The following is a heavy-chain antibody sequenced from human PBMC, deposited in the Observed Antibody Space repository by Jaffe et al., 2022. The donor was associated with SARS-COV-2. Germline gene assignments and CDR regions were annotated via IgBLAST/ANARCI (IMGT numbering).Heavy chain of an antibody. CDR1: GESISRGGYC. V-gene: IGHV4-39*01. CDR2: IFYSGST. J-gene: IGHJ4*02. D-gene: IGHD1-7*01. Sequence: QLQLQESGPGLVKPSETLSLSCSVSGESISRGGYCWGWIRQTPGTGLEWIGCIFYSGSTYYNPSLNSRVSMSIDTSRNQFSLRLGSVTAADTAMYFCARAYTWNYPLDYWGRGSLVTVSS. CDR3: ARAYTWNYPLDY.